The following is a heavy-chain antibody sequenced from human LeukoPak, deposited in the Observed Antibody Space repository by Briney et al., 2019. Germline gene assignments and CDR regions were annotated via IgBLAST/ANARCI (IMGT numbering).Heavy chain of an antibody. Sequence: SETLSLTCAVYGGSFSGYYWSWIRQPPGKGLEWIGEINHSGSTNYNPSLKSRVTISVETSKNQFSLKLSSVTAADTAVYYCARGNYYDSSGYYPSWGQGTLVTVPS. CDR3: ARGNYYDSSGYYPS. J-gene: IGHJ5*02. CDR1: GGSFSGYY. D-gene: IGHD3-22*01. V-gene: IGHV4-34*01. CDR2: INHSGST.